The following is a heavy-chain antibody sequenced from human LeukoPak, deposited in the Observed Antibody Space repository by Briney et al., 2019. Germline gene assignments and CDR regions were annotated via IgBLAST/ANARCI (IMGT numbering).Heavy chain of an antibody. D-gene: IGHD1-26*01. CDR2: INPNSGGT. Sequence: GASVKVSCEASGYTFTGYYMHWVRQAPGQGLEWMGWINPNSGGTNYAQKFQGRVTMTRDTSVSTAYMELSRLRSDDTAVYYCARVRELSARDWFDPWGQGTLVTVSS. J-gene: IGHJ5*02. V-gene: IGHV1-2*02. CDR3: ARVRELSARDWFDP. CDR1: GYTFTGYY.